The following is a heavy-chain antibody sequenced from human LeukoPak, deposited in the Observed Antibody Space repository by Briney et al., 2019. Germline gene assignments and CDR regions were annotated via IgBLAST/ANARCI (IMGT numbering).Heavy chain of an antibody. CDR1: GFTFSSYS. V-gene: IGHV3-21*01. J-gene: IGHJ3*02. Sequence: GGSLRLSCAASGFTFSSYSMNWVRQAPGKGLEWVSSISSSSSYIYYADSVKGRFTISRDNAKNSMYLQMNSLRAEDTAVYYCARDHEIGDFLTGIAFDIWGQGTMVTVSS. D-gene: IGHD3-9*01. CDR3: ARDHEIGDFLTGIAFDI. CDR2: ISSSSSYI.